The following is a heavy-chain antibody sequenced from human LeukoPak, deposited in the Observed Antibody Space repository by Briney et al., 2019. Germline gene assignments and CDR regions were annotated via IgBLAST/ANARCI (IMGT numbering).Heavy chain of an antibody. CDR3: TTDDGGDYSSGGYFDY. CDR1: GFTPRNAW. Sequence: RGCLRLSCAVSGFTPRNAWMSWGRQAPGEGRGWVGRIKSKTDGGTTDYAAPVKGRFTISRDDSKNTLYLKMNSLKTEDTAVYSCTTDDGGDYSSGGYFDYWGQGTLVTVSS. D-gene: IGHD4-11*01. V-gene: IGHV3-15*05. J-gene: IGHJ4*02. CDR2: IKSKTDGGTT.